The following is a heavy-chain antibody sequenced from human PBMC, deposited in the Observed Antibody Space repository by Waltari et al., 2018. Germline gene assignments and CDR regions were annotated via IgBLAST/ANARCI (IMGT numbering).Heavy chain of an antibody. Sequence: EVHLLESGGDLVHPGGSLRLSCASSRFTFSRCPMIWVRQAPGRGLEWVARVGGDGAAPIYADSVKGRFTISRDNSKTTLYLQMNSLRVEDTAVYYCATLYSDYADYWGQGTLVTVSS. V-gene: IGHV3-23*01. CDR2: VGGDGAAP. D-gene: IGHD4-4*01. CDR3: ATLYSDYADY. CDR1: RFTFSRCP. J-gene: IGHJ4*02.